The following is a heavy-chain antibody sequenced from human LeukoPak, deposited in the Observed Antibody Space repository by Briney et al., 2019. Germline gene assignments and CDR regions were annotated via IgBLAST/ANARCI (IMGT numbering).Heavy chain of an antibody. J-gene: IGHJ5*02. D-gene: IGHD2-2*01. CDR1: GYTFTSYG. Sequence: ASVKVSCKTSGYTFTSYGISWVRQAPGQGLEWMGWISAYNGNTNYAQKLQGRVTMTTDTSTSTAYMELRSLRSDDTAVYYCARDWRTSSCSSTSCYRAWFDPWGQGTLVTVSS. V-gene: IGHV1-18*01. CDR2: ISAYNGNT. CDR3: ARDWRTSSCSSTSCYRAWFDP.